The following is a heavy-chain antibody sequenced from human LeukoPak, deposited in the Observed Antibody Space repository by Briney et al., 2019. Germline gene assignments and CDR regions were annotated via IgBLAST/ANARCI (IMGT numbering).Heavy chain of an antibody. J-gene: IGHJ6*03. D-gene: IGHD2/OR15-2a*01. V-gene: IGHV3-20*04. CDR3: ARAVVIDFYYYYMDV. CDR2: INWNGDST. CDR1: GFTLSSYE. Sequence: GGSLRLSCTVSGFTLSSYEMSWIRQAPGKGLEWVSGINWNGDSTSYAGSVKGRFTISRDNAKNSLYLQMHSLRVEDTAFYYCARAVVIDFYYYYMDVWGKGTTVTVSS.